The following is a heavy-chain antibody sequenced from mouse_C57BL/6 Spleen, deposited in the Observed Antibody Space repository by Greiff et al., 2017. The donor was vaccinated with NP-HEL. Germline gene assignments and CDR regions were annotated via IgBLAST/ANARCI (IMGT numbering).Heavy chain of an antibody. CDR1: GFTFTDYY. D-gene: IGHD2-5*01. CDR3: ARYGYYSNYGYAMDY. Sequence: DVKLVESGGGLVQPGGSLSLSCAASGFTFTDYYMSWVRQPPGKALEWLGFIRNKANGYTTEYSASVKGRFTISRDNSQSILYLQMNALRAEDSATYYCARYGYYSNYGYAMDYWGQGTSVTVSS. V-gene: IGHV7-3*01. CDR2: IRNKANGYTT. J-gene: IGHJ4*01.